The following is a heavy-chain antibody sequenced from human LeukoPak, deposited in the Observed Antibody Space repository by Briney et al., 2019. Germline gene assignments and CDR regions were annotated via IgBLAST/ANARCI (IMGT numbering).Heavy chain of an antibody. CDR3: ARGSATVITPFDY. CDR2: IIPIFGTA. D-gene: IGHD4-17*01. CDR1: GGTFSSYA. Sequence: AVKVSCKASGGTFSSYAISWVRQAPGQGLEWMGGIIPIFGTANYAQKFQGRVTITADESTSTAYMELSSLRSEYTAVYYCARGSATVITPFDYWGQGTLVTVSS. J-gene: IGHJ4*02. V-gene: IGHV1-69*13.